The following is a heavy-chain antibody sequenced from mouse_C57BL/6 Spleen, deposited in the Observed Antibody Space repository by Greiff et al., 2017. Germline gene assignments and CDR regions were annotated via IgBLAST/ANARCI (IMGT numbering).Heavy chain of an antibody. CDR3: ARHSAANTGDY. J-gene: IGHJ2*01. D-gene: IGHD6-1*01. CDR1: GYTITDYN. V-gene: IGHV1-22*01. Sequence: EVQLQQSGPELVKPGASVKMSCKASGYTITDYNLHWVKQSHGKSLEWIGYINPNNGGTNYNQKFNGKATLTVNKSSSKDYMERRSLTAEDAAVYYCARHSAANTGDYWGQGTTLTVSS. CDR2: INPNNGGT.